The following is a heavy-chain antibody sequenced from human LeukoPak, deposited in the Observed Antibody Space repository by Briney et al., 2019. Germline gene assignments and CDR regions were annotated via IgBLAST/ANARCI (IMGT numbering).Heavy chain of an antibody. Sequence: LSLTCAVYGGSFSGYYWSWVRQAPGKGLEWVAVIWYDGSNKYYADSVKGRFTISRDNSKNTLYLQMNSLRAEDTAVYYCARDHGSYYASYYYGMDVWGQGTTVTVSS. V-gene: IGHV3-33*08. CDR2: IWYDGSNK. CDR3: ARDHGSYYASYYYGMDV. D-gene: IGHD1-26*01. CDR1: GGSFSGYY. J-gene: IGHJ6*02.